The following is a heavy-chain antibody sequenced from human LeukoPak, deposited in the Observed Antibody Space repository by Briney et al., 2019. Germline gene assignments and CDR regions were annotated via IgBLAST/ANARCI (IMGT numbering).Heavy chain of an antibody. Sequence: ASVKVSCKASGGTFSSYAISWVRQAPGQGLEWMGGIIPIFGTANYAQKFQGRVTITADESTSTAYMELSSLRSEDTAVYHCASLEMATIRVRFWGQGTMVTVSS. CDR3: ASLEMATIRVRF. D-gene: IGHD5-24*01. J-gene: IGHJ3*01. CDR2: IIPIFGTA. V-gene: IGHV1-69*01. CDR1: GGTFSSYA.